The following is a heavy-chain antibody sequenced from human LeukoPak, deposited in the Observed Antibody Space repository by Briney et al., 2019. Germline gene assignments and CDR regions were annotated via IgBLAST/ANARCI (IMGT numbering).Heavy chain of an antibody. J-gene: IGHJ6*04. CDR1: GYSISGGYY. V-gene: IGHV4-38-2*01. D-gene: IGHD3-10*01. CDR2: IYHSGST. CDR3: ATDVGFGDSDV. Sequence: PSETLSLTCAVSGYSISGGYYWGWIRQPPGKGLEWIGSIYHSGSTNYNPSLKSRVTISVDTSKNQFSLKLSSVTAADTAVYYCATDVGFGDSDVWGKGTTVTVSS.